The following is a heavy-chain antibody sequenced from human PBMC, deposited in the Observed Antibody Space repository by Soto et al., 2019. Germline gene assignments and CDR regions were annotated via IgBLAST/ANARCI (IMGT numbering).Heavy chain of an antibody. J-gene: IGHJ4*02. V-gene: IGHV3-23*01. D-gene: IGHD4-17*01. CDR3: AKDIYGGVFDY. CDR1: GFTFSSYA. CDR2: INNSGGST. Sequence: PGGSLRLSCAASGFTFSSYAMSWVRQAPGKGLEWVSGINNSGGSTYYADSVKGRFTISRDNSKNTLYLQMNSLRAEGTAVYYCAKDIYGGVFDYWGQGTLVTVSS.